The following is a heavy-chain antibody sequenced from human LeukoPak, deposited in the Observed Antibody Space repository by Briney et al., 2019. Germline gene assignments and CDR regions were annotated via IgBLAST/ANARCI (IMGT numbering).Heavy chain of an antibody. CDR3: ARSPYYYDSSGYPDC. CDR1: GYTFTSYG. J-gene: IGHJ4*02. V-gene: IGHV1-18*01. D-gene: IGHD3-22*01. CDR2: ISAYNGNT. Sequence: ASVKVSFKASGYTFTSYGISWVRQAPGQGLEWMGWISAYNGNTNYAQKLQGRVTMTTDTSTSTAYMELRSLRSDDTAVYYCARSPYYYDSSGYPDCWGQGNLVTVSS.